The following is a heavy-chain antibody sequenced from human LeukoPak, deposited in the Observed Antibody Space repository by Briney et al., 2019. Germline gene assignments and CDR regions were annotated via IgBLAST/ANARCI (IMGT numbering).Heavy chain of an antibody. D-gene: IGHD4-17*01. J-gene: IGHJ2*01. CDR2: INWNGGST. Sequence: GGSLRLSCAASGFTFDDYGMSWVRQAPGKGLEWVSGINWNGGSTGYADSVKGRFTISRDNAKSSLYLQMNSLRAEDTALYHCARSPTMTTVTTDLGNWYFDLWGRGTLVTVSS. CDR3: ARSPTMTTVTTDLGNWYFDL. CDR1: GFTFDDYG. V-gene: IGHV3-20*01.